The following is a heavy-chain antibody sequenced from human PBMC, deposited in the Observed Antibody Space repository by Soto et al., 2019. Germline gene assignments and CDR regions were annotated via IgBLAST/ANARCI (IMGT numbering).Heavy chain of an antibody. CDR1: GDSIRGGASF. Sequence: TLSLTYTVSGDSIRGGASFWSWIRQPPGKGLEWIANVYYSGSSYYNPSLKSRLTISVDTTKNQFSLQLKSMTAADTAVYYCAKLSCTSSTCYFPGWFDPWGQGTLVTVSS. J-gene: IGHJ5*02. D-gene: IGHD2-2*01. V-gene: IGHV4-31*03. CDR3: AKLSCTSSTCYFPGWFDP. CDR2: VYYSGSS.